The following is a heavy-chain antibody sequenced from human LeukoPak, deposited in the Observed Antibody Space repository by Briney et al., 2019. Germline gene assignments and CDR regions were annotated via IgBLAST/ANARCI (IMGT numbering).Heavy chain of an antibody. CDR2: TTSSGGAT. D-gene: IGHD3-22*01. CDR1: GFTFNIYA. J-gene: IGHJ1*01. CDR3: ARDPDSSGYSTFQD. Sequence: GGSLRLSCAASGFTFNIYAMSWVRQPTGKGPEWVSSTTSSGGATYCADSVKGRFTISRDNSRNTLYLQMNSLRAEDTAVYYCARDPDSSGYSTFQDWGQGTLVTVSS. V-gene: IGHV3-23*01.